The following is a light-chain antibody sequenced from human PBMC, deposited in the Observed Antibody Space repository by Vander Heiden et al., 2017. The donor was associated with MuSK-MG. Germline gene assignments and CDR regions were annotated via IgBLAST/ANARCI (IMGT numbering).Light chain of an antibody. J-gene: IGKJ4*01. CDR3: LQHNSHSLT. V-gene: IGKV1-17*03. Sequence: DIQMTQSPSAMSASVGDRVTITCRASQGISNSLVWFQQKPGKVPRRLIYDASNLQSGVPSRFSGSGSGTEFTLTISSLQPEDFATYYCLQHNSHSLTFGGGTKVEIK. CDR2: DAS. CDR1: QGISNS.